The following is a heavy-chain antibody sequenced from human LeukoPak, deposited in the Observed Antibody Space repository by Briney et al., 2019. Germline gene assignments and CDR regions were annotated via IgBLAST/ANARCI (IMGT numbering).Heavy chain of an antibody. CDR2: ISGSGGST. V-gene: IGHV3-23*01. D-gene: IGHD6-19*01. CDR3: AKASSGWYLYYFDY. J-gene: IGHJ4*02. Sequence: GGSLRLSCAASGFTFSSYAMSWVRQAPGKGLEWVSAISGSGGSTYYADSVKGRFTISRDNSKNTLYLQMNSLRTEDTAVYYCAKASSGWYLYYFDYWGQGTLVTVSS. CDR1: GFTFSSYA.